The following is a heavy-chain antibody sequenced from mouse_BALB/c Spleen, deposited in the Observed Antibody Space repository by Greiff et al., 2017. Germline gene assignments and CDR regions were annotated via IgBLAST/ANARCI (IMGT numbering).Heavy chain of an antibody. V-gene: IGHV14-3*02. CDR2: IDPANGNT. J-gene: IGHJ3*01. CDR3: ARYYGYDEGAY. Sequence: VQLQQSGAELVKPGASVKLSCTASGFNIKDTYMHWVKQRPEQGLEWIGRIDPANGNTKYDPKFQGKATITADTSSNTAYLQLSSLTSEDTAVYYCARYYGYDEGAYWGQGTLVTVSA. D-gene: IGHD2-2*01. CDR1: GFNIKDTY.